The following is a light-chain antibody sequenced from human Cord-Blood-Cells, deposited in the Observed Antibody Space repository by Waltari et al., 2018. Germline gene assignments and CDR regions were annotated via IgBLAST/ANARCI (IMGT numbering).Light chain of an antibody. CDR3: SSYTSSSTLEV. CDR2: DVS. J-gene: IGLJ1*01. Sequence: QSALTQPASVSGSPGQSITISCTGTSSDDGGCNYFSWYQQHPGKAPTLMIYDVSNRPSGVSNRFSGSKSGNTASLTISGLQAEDEADYYCSSYTSSSTLEVFGTGPKVTVL. V-gene: IGLV2-14*01. CDR1: SSDDGGCNY.